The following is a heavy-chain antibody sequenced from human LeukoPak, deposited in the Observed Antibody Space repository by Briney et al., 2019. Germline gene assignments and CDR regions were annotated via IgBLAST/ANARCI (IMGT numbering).Heavy chain of an antibody. Sequence: SETLSLTCTVSGGSISSGDSYWSWIRQPPGKGLEWIGYIYYSGSTYYNPSLKSRVTISVDTSKNQFSLKLSSVTAADTAVYYCARGSLMVTAAFDYWGQGTLVTVSS. CDR2: IYYSGST. CDR1: GGSISSGDSY. V-gene: IGHV4-30-4*01. CDR3: ARGSLMVTAAFDY. D-gene: IGHD2-21*02. J-gene: IGHJ4*02.